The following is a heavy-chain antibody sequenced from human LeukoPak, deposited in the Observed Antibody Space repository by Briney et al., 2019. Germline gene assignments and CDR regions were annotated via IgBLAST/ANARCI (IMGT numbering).Heavy chain of an antibody. V-gene: IGHV1-2*02. CDR1: GYTFTGYY. CDR2: ITPNSGGT. Sequence: SVKVSCKASGYTFTGYYLHWVRHAPGQGLEWVGCITPNSGGTNYAQKFQGRVTMTRDTSISTAYMELTSLRSDDTAVYYCATARDRNSVYSSLDYWGQGTLVTVSS. D-gene: IGHD5/OR15-5a*01. J-gene: IGHJ4*02. CDR3: ATARDRNSVYSSLDY.